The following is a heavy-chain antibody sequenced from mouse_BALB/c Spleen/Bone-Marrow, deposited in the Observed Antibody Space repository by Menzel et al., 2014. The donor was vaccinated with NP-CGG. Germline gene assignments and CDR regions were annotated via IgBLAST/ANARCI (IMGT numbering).Heavy chain of an antibody. Sequence: VQLQQSGGGLVQPGGSLRLSCATSGFTFTDYYMNWVRQPPGKALEWLGFIRNKANGYTTEYSASVKGRFTISRDNSQSILYLQMNTLRAEDSATYCCARDKGGILFDYWGQGTTLTVSS. CDR3: ARDKGGILFDY. J-gene: IGHJ2*01. CDR2: IRNKANGYTT. V-gene: IGHV7-3*02. CDR1: GFTFTDYY. D-gene: IGHD1-1*02.